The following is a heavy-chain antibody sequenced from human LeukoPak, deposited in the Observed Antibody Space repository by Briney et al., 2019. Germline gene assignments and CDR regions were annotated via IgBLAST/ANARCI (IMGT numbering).Heavy chain of an antibody. D-gene: IGHD4/OR15-4a*01. V-gene: IGHV3-23*01. Sequence: GGSLRLSCAASGFTFNNYVMTWVRQAPGKGLEWVSSISASAAMTYYADSVKGRFTISRDNSKNTLYLQMNSLRAEDTAVYYCAKIMLTMGDAFDIWGQGTMVTVSS. J-gene: IGHJ3*02. CDR1: GFTFNNYV. CDR3: AKIMLTMGDAFDI. CDR2: ISASAAMT.